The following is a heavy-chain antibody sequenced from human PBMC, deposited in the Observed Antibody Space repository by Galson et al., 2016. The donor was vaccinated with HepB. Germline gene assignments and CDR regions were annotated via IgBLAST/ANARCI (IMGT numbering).Heavy chain of an antibody. D-gene: IGHD2-21*01. Sequence: SLRLSCAASGFTLSNYWMHWVRQAPGKGPVCVSRIKSDGTYRDYAGSVEGRFTISRDNAKNTLYLQMNSLRAEDTAVYYCVRDDQSYGLEYWGQGTLVTVSS. V-gene: IGHV3-74*01. J-gene: IGHJ4*02. CDR1: GFTLSNYW. CDR2: IKSDGTYR. CDR3: VRDDQSYGLEY.